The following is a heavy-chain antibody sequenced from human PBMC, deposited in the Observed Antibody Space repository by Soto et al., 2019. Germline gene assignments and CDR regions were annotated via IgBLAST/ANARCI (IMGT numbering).Heavy chain of an antibody. CDR1: GFTFSSYA. Sequence: EVQLLESGGGLVQPGGSLRLSCAASGFTFSSYAMSWVRQAPGKGLEWVSTIGAGGGSTYYADSVKGRFTISRDNSKNTLYLQTNSLRAEDTAVYYCAKVRPGFDYWGQGTLVTVSS. CDR2: IGAGGGST. V-gene: IGHV3-23*01. CDR3: AKVRPGFDY. D-gene: IGHD3-10*01. J-gene: IGHJ4*02.